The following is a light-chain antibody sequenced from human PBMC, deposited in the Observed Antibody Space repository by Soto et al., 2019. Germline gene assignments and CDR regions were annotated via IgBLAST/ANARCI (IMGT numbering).Light chain of an antibody. CDR2: EGT. CDR1: TSDVGGYNL. J-gene: IGLJ1*01. Sequence: QSALTQPASVSGSPGQSITISCSGTTSDVGGYNLVSWYQQHTAKAPKLLIYEGTQRPSGVSSRFSGSKSGNTASLTISGLQAEDEADYYCCSYAGSSSYVFGTGTKVTV. V-gene: IGLV2-23*01. CDR3: CSYAGSSSYV.